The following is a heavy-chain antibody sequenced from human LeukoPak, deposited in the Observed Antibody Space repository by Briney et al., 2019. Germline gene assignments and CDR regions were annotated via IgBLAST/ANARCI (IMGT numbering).Heavy chain of an antibody. CDR1: GFTFDDYT. J-gene: IGHJ3*02. D-gene: IGHD2-2*01. CDR2: ISWDGGST. V-gene: IGHV3-43*01. Sequence: GGSLRLSCAASGFTFDDYTMHWVRQAPGKGLEWVSLISWDGGSTYYADSVKGRFTISRDNSKNSLYLQMNSLRTEDTALYYCAKDIGYEGAFDIWGQGTMVTVSS. CDR3: AKDIGYEGAFDI.